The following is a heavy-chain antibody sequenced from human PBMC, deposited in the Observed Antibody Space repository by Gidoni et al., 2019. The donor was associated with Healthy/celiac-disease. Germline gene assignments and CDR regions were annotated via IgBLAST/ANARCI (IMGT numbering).Heavy chain of an antibody. CDR1: GYTFTGYY. Sequence: QVQLVQSGAEVTKPGASVKVSCQASGYTFTGYYMHWVRQSPGQGLEWMGWINPNSGGTNDAQKFQGWVTMTRDTSISTAYMELSRLRSDDTAVYYCARGGLVGAPRYYFDYWGQGTLVTVSS. J-gene: IGHJ4*02. V-gene: IGHV1-2*04. CDR2: INPNSGGT. CDR3: ARGGLVGAPRYYFDY. D-gene: IGHD1-26*01.